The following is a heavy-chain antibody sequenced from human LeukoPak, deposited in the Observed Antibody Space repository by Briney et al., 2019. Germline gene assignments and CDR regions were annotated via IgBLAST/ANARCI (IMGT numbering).Heavy chain of an antibody. CDR1: GTSMSGYY. D-gene: IGHD2-2*01. CDR2: TFSSGAT. Sequence: SETLSLTCIVSGTSMSGYYWTWIRQPPGKGLEWIGHTFSSGATTYNPSLKSRVTISVDTSKNQFSLKLSSVTAADTAVYYCARRVMGAMTLDYWGQGTLVTVSS. J-gene: IGHJ4*02. V-gene: IGHV4-4*08. CDR3: ARRVMGAMTLDY.